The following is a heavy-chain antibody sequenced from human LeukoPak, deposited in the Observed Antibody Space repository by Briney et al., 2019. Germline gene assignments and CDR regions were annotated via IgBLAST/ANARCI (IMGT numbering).Heavy chain of an antibody. Sequence: GGSLRLSCAASGFTVSSNYMSWVRQAPGRGLEWVSVIYSGGSTYYADSVKGRFTISRDNSKNTLYLQMNSLRAEDTAVYYCARLYDFWSGLNPYYFDYWGQGTLVTVSS. CDR3: ARLYDFWSGLNPYYFDY. J-gene: IGHJ4*02. D-gene: IGHD3-3*01. CDR1: GFTVSSNY. CDR2: IYSGGST. V-gene: IGHV3-53*01.